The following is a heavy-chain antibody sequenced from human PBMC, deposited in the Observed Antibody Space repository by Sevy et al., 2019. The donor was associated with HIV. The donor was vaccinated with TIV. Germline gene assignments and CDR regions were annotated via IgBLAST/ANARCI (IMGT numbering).Heavy chain of an antibody. CDR3: VRDKGVIVVSTAISRGFDP. J-gene: IGHJ5*02. Sequence: ASVKVSCKASGYTFTGYYIHWVRQAPGQGLEWMGWVNPNSGGTNYAQKFQGRVTMTRDTSISTAYMELSRLTSDDTAVYFCVRDKGVIVVSTAISRGFDPWGHGTLVTFSS. V-gene: IGHV1-2*02. CDR2: VNPNSGGT. CDR1: GYTFTGYY. D-gene: IGHD2-2*01.